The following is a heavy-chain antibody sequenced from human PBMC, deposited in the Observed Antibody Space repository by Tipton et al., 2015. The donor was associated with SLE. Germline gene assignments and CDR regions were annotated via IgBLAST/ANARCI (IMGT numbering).Heavy chain of an antibody. V-gene: IGHV3-23*01. CDR2: ITDSGSDS. CDR3: AKGSAAVRPYYFDY. Sequence: SLRLSCAASGFTFCYYAMGWVRQAPGKGRGWFSAITDSGSDSYYADYVKGRFTISRDNSQNTLHLQMNSLGDEDTAMYYCAKGSAAVRPYYFDYWGQGALVTVSS. CDR1: GFTFCYYA. J-gene: IGHJ4*02. D-gene: IGHD6-13*01.